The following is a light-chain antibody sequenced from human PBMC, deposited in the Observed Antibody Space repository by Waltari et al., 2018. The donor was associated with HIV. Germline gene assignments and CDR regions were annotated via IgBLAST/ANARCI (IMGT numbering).Light chain of an antibody. J-gene: IGLJ2*01. CDR3: QVWDSGSRSVV. CDR2: YDV. CDR1: QVGAKA. Sequence: SYVLTQSPSVSVDSGETAMSSGGGPQVGAKAIYWYRQRAGQAPHQVIQYDVERPPGNPERISASKSEKTATLTITGVEAGDEADYFCQVWDSGSRSVVFGGGTKLTVL. V-gene: IGLV3-21*04.